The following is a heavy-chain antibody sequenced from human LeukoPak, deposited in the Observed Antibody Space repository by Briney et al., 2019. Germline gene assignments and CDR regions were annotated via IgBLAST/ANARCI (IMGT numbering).Heavy chain of an antibody. CDR1: GFTFSSYS. CDR2: ISSSSSYI. V-gene: IGHV3-21*06. Sequence: GGSLRLSCAASGFTFSSYSMNWVRQAPGKGLEWVSSISSSSSYIYYADSVKGRFTISRDNAKNSLYLQMNGLRVEDTAVYYCARDTGTGFWSGYHYYFDSWGQGALVTVSS. J-gene: IGHJ4*02. D-gene: IGHD3-3*01. CDR3: ARDTGTGFWSGYHYYFDS.